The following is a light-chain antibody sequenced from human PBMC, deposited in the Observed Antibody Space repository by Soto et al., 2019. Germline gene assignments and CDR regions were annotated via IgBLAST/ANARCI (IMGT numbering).Light chain of an antibody. CDR3: SSYTSSSPFV. CDR2: DVS. Sequence: QSALTQPASVSGSPGQSITISCTGTSSDVGGYNYVSWYQQHPGKAPKLMIYDVSNRPTGVSNRFSGYKSGNTASLTISGLQAEDGAEYYCSSYTSSSPFVFGGGTNLTVL. J-gene: IGLJ2*01. CDR1: SSDVGGYNY. V-gene: IGLV2-14*01.